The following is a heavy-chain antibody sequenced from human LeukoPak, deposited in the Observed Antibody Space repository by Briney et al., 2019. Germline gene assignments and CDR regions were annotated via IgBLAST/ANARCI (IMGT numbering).Heavy chain of an antibody. CDR3: ARASRDGYNQNFDH. CDR2: IYPGGSET. CDR1: GYSFSSYW. D-gene: IGHD5-24*01. Sequence: GESLKISCKGLGYSFSSYWNAWVRQRPGKGLEWMGIIYPGGSETRYDPSFQGQVTISADSSASTAYLQWSSLRASDTAMYYCARASRDGYNQNFDHWGQGTLVTVSS. J-gene: IGHJ4*02. V-gene: IGHV5-51*01.